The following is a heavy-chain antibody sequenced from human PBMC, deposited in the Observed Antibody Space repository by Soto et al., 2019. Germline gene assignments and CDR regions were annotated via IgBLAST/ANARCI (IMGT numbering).Heavy chain of an antibody. V-gene: IGHV3-33*01. D-gene: IGHD5-12*01. CDR2: IWYDGSNK. CDR1: GFTFSSYG. Sequence: GGSLRLSCAASGFTFSSYGMHWVRQAPGKGLEWVAVIWYDGSNKYYADSVKGRFTISVDRSKKQFSLRLSSVTAADTAVYYCARWGGHTGYDYHFDYWGQGTQVTVSS. CDR3: ARWGGHTGYDYHFDY. J-gene: IGHJ4*02.